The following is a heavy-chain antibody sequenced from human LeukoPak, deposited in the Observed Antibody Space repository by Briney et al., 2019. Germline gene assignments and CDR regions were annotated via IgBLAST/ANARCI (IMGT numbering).Heavy chain of an antibody. Sequence: SVKVSCKASGGTFSSYAMSWVRQAPGQGLEWMGGIIPIFGTANYAQKFQGRVTITADESTSTAYMELSSLRSEDTAVYYCARPITMVRGVIIHPRYYYYGMDVWGQGTTVTVSS. J-gene: IGHJ6*02. CDR3: ARPITMVRGVIIHPRYYYYGMDV. V-gene: IGHV1-69*13. CDR1: GGTFSSYA. D-gene: IGHD3-10*01. CDR2: IIPIFGTA.